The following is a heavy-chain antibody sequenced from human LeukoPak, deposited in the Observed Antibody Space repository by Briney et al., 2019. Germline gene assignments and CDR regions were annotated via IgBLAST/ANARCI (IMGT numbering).Heavy chain of an antibody. V-gene: IGHV4-39*01. Sequence: PSETLSLTCTVSGGSISSGPYYWGWIRQPPGKGLEWIGNIYYGENTYYNSSLKSRVTISIDTSNNQVSLKMSSMTAADTAVYYCAKSDGYGLIDSWGQGTLVTVSS. D-gene: IGHD2-21*02. CDR1: GGSISSGPYY. CDR2: IYYGENT. J-gene: IGHJ5*01. CDR3: AKSDGYGLIDS.